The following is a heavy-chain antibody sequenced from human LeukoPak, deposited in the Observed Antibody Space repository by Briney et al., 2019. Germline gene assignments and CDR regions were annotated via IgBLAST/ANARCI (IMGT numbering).Heavy chain of an antibody. Sequence: SETLSLTCTVSGGSISSSSYYWGWIRQPPGKGLEWIGSINYSGSTNYNSSLKSRVTISVDTSKNQFSLKLSSVTAADTAVYYCARVQAPCSGGSCYSLTYYYYYMDVWGKGTTVTVSS. D-gene: IGHD2-15*01. J-gene: IGHJ6*03. CDR3: ARVQAPCSGGSCYSLTYYYYYMDV. V-gene: IGHV4-39*01. CDR1: GGSISSSSYY. CDR2: INYSGST.